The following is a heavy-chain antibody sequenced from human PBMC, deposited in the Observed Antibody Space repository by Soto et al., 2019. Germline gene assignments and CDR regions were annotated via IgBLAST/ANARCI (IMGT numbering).Heavy chain of an antibody. D-gene: IGHD3-10*01. CDR1: GFTFSSYG. V-gene: IGHV3-33*06. Sequence: PGGSLRLSCAASGFTFSSYGMHWVRQAPGKGLEWVAVIWYDGSNKYYADSVKGRFTISRDNSKNTLYLQMSSLRVEDTAIYYCAKFESSGSYNRGFFDHWGQGTLVTVSS. J-gene: IGHJ4*02. CDR3: AKFESSGSYNRGFFDH. CDR2: IWYDGSNK.